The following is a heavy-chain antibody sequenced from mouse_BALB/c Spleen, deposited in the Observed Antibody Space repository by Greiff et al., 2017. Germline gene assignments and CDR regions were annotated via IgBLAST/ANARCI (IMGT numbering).Heavy chain of an antibody. Sequence: QVQLMESGPGLVAPSRSLSITCTVSGFSLSGYGVTWVRQPPGKGLEWLGMIWGGGSTDYNSALKSRLSISKDNSRSQVFLKMSSLKTDDTARYYCANHYDGYYAMDYWGQGTSVTVSS. CDR1: GFSLSGYG. J-gene: IGHJ4*01. D-gene: IGHD1-2*01. CDR3: ANHYDGYYAMDY. V-gene: IGHV2-6-7*01. CDR2: IWGGGST.